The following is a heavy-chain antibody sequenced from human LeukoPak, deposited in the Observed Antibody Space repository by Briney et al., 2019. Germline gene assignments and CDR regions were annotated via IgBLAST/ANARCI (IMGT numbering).Heavy chain of an antibody. V-gene: IGHV3-30*03. J-gene: IGHJ6*02. CDR2: ISYEGSNK. CDR3: AGYCSGGSCYSYYYYYYGMDV. Sequence: GGSLRLSCAASGFTFSSYGMHWVRQAPGKGLEWVAVISYEGSNKYYADSVKGRFTISRDNSKNTLYLQMNSLRAEDTAVYYCAGYCSGGSCYSYYYYYYGMDVWGQGTTVTVSS. CDR1: GFTFSSYG. D-gene: IGHD2-15*01.